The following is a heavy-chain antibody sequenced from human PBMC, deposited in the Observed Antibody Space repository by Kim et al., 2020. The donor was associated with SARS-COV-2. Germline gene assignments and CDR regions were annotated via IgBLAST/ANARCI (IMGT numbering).Heavy chain of an antibody. CDR3: ATGPSGPPPRPIRTGWVDP. CDR2: FDPEYGET. J-gene: IGHJ5*02. CDR1: GYTLTELS. D-gene: IGHD3-10*01. V-gene: IGHV1-24*01. Sequence: ASVKVSCKVSGYTLTELSMHWVRQAPGKGLEWMGGFDPEYGETINAQKFQGRVTMTEDTSTDTAYMELSSLRSEDTAVYYCATGPSGPPPRPIRTGWVDPWGQGNLVPVSP.